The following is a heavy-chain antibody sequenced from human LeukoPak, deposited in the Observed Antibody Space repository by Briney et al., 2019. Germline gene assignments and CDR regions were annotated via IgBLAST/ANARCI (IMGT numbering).Heavy chain of an antibody. J-gene: IGHJ4*02. CDR3: ARRVGYCNSNGCPPFDY. CDR1: GGSFSGYY. D-gene: IGHD2/OR15-2a*01. Sequence: PSETLSLTCAVYGGSFSGYYWSWIRQPPGKGLEWIGEINHSGSTNYNPSLKSRVTISVDTSKNQFSLKLSSVTAADTAVYYCARRVGYCNSNGCPPFDYWGQGTLVTVSS. CDR2: INHSGST. V-gene: IGHV4-34*01.